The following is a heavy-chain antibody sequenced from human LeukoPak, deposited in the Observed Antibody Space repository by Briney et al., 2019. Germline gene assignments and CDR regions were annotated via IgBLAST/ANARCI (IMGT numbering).Heavy chain of an antibody. V-gene: IGHV3-7*04. Sequence: GGSLRLSCAASGFTFSSYWMSWVRQAPGKGLEWVANIKQDGSEKYYVDSVKGRFTITRDNAKNSLQLQMSSVRAEDTAVSYCARVGLRFGPPQTYYYYGMDVWGQGTTVTVSS. CDR1: GFTFSSYW. CDR3: ARVGLRFGPPQTYYYYGMDV. CDR2: IKQDGSEK. J-gene: IGHJ6*02. D-gene: IGHD5-12*01.